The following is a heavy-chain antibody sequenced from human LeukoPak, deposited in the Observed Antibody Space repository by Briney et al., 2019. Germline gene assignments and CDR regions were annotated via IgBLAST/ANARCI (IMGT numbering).Heavy chain of an antibody. V-gene: IGHV3-7*04. D-gene: IGHD4-17*01. CDR2: IKQDGSEK. Sequence: GGSLRLSCAASGFTFTNVWMSWVRQAPGKGLEWVANIKQDGSEKYYVDSVKGRLSISRDNAKNSLYLQMNSLRAEDTSIYYCARVRTTADFDYWGQGTLVTVSS. CDR3: ARVRTTADFDY. J-gene: IGHJ4*02. CDR1: GFTFTNVW.